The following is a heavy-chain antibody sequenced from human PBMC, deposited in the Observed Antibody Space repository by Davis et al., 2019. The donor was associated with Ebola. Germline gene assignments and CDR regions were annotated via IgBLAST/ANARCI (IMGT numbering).Heavy chain of an antibody. CDR3: TRGIITYYYYFRMDV. D-gene: IGHD3-10*01. V-gene: IGHV1-3*04. Sequence: ASVKVSCKASGYTFMNYAIHWVRQAPGQRLEWMGWINTGNGNTKYSEKVQGRVTITRDTSASTAYMELSSLRSEDTAVYYCTRGIITYYYYFRMDVWGEGTTVTVSS. J-gene: IGHJ6*02. CDR2: INTGNGNT. CDR1: GYTFMNYA.